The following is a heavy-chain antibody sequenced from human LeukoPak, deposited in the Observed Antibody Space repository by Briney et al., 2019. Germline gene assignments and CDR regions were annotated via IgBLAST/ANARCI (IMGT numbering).Heavy chain of an antibody. CDR1: GGSISSYY. CDR2: VDYSWST. CDR3: ARGGDGYYSFGIDV. Sequence: LETLSLTCTVSGGSISSYYWNWIWQPPGKGLEWIGCVDYSWSTKYNTSLESRVTMSVDTSKGQFSLKLNSVTAADTAVYYCARGGDGYYSFGIDVWGQGTTVTVSS. V-gene: IGHV4-59*01. J-gene: IGHJ6*02.